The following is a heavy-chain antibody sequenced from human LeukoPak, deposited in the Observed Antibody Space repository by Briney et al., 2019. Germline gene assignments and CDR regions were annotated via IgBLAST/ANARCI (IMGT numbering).Heavy chain of an antibody. Sequence: GGSLRLSCAASGFTFITYWMHWVRQPPGKGLLWVSSISSSSSHIYYADSVKGRFTISRDNAKNSLYLQMNSLRAEDTAVYYCARDPTYCSSTSCHPTDYWGQGTLVTVSS. J-gene: IGHJ4*02. CDR1: GFTFITYW. V-gene: IGHV3-21*01. CDR2: ISSSSSHI. CDR3: ARDPTYCSSTSCHPTDY. D-gene: IGHD2-2*01.